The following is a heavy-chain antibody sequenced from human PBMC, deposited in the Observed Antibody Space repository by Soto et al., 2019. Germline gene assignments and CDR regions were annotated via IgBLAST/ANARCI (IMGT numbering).Heavy chain of an antibody. J-gene: IGHJ3*02. CDR2: LSYDGSNK. CDR1: GFTFSNYA. Sequence: QVQLVESGGGVVQPGRSLRLSCAASGFTFSNYAMYWVRQAPGKGLEWVADLSYDGSNKYYADSVKGRFTISRDNSKNTLYLQMNSLRAEDTVVYYCARGWMYYYDSSSYHAAFDIWGQGTMVTVSS. CDR3: ARGWMYYYDSSSYHAAFDI. D-gene: IGHD3-22*01. V-gene: IGHV3-30-3*01.